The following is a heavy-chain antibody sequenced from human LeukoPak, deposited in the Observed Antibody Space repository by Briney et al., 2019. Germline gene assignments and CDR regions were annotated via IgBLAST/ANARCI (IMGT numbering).Heavy chain of an antibody. J-gene: IGHJ4*02. Sequence: GGSLRLSCVASGFSFRSLGMHWVRQAPGRGLEWVAFIYYDGTNTYYADSLKGRITISRDNSKNTLYLQLSSLRAEDTAVYHCANGASGSYSPFQYWGQGTLVTVSS. CDR3: ANGASGSYSPFQY. CDR1: GFSFRSLG. CDR2: IYYDGTNT. D-gene: IGHD3-10*01. V-gene: IGHV3-30*02.